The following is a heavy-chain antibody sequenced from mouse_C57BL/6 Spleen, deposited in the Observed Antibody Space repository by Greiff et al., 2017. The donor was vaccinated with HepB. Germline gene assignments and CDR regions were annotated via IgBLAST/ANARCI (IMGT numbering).Heavy chain of an antibody. CDR2: IYPGDGDT. Sequence: VQLQQSGPELVKPGASVKISCKASGYAFSSSWMNWVKQRPGKGLEWIGRIYPGDGDTNYNGKFKGKATLTADKSSSTAYMQLSSLTSEDSAVYFCAISSGPAWFAYWGQGTLVTVSA. D-gene: IGHD3-2*02. J-gene: IGHJ3*01. CDR3: AISSGPAWFAY. CDR1: GYAFSSSW. V-gene: IGHV1-82*01.